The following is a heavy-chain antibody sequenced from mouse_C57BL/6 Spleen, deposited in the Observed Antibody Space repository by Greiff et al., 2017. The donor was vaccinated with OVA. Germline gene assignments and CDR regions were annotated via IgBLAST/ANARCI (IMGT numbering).Heavy chain of an antibody. CDR2: INPNNGGT. V-gene: IGHV1-26*01. CDR3: ARDGNSY. J-gene: IGHJ4*01. CDR1: GYTFTDYY. Sequence: SGPELVKPGASVKISCKASGYTFTDYYMNWVKQSHGKSLEWIGDINPNNGGTSYNQKFKGKATLTVDKSSSTAYMELRSLTSEDSAVYYCARDGNSYWGQGTSVTVSS. D-gene: IGHD2-1*01.